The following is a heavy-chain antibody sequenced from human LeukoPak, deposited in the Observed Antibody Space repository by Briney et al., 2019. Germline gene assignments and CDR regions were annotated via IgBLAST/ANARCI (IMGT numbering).Heavy chain of an antibody. V-gene: IGHV3-23*01. CDR1: GFTFSRSA. J-gene: IGHJ3*02. CDR3: ARSYGGNFRDAFDI. D-gene: IGHD4-23*01. Sequence: GGSLRLSCAASGFTFSRSAMSWVRQAPGKGLEWVSAISGSVGSTYYADSVKGRFTISRDNSKNTLYLQMNSLRAEDTAVYYCARSYGGNFRDAFDIWGQGTMVTVSS. CDR2: ISGSVGST.